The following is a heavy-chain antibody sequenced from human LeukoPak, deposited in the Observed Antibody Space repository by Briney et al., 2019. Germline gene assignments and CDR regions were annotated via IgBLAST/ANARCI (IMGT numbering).Heavy chain of an antibody. D-gene: IGHD7-27*01. CDR1: GYRFTGYY. CDR3: ARVLGIWSRTDAFDI. CDR2: INPNSGGT. V-gene: IGHV1-2*02. Sequence: ASVKVSCKASGYRFTGYYMHWVRQAPGQGLEWMGWINPNSGGTNYAQKFQGRVTMTRDTSISTAYMELSRLRSDDTAVYYCARVLGIWSRTDAFDIWGQGTMVTVSS. J-gene: IGHJ3*02.